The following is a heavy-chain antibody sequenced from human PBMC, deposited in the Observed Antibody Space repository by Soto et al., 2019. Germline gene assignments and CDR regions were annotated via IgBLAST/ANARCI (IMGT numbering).Heavy chain of an antibody. CDR3: ARSCGIAVAPPGY. CDR1: GFTFSSYS. CDR2: ISSSSSYI. D-gene: IGHD6-19*01. V-gene: IGHV3-21*01. Sequence: GGSLRLSCAASGFTFSSYSMNWVRQAPGKGLEWVSSISSSSSYIYYADSVKGRFTISRDNAKNSLYLQMNSLRAEETAVYYCARSCGIAVAPPGYWGQGTLVTVSS. J-gene: IGHJ4*02.